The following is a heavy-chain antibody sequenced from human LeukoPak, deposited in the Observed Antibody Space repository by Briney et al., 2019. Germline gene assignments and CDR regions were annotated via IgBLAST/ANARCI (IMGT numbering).Heavy chain of an antibody. Sequence: ASVKVSCKASGFTFTSSAVQWVRQARGQRLEWIGWIAVGSGNTNYAQKFQERVTITRDMSTSTAYMELSSLRSEDTAVYYCAAMVEQWLVQSGGFDYWGQGTLVTVSS. D-gene: IGHD6-19*01. CDR1: GFTFTSSA. J-gene: IGHJ4*02. CDR2: IAVGSGNT. V-gene: IGHV1-58*01. CDR3: AAMVEQWLVQSGGFDY.